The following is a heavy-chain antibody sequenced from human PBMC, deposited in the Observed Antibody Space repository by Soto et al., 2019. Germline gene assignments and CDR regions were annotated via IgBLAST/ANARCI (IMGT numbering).Heavy chain of an antibody. V-gene: IGHV3-15*07. D-gene: IGHD3-22*01. CDR1: GFTFSNAW. CDR2: IKSKTAGGTT. CDR3: TTDSYSTIIIVRFDY. Sequence: PGGSLRLSCAASGFTFSNAWINWVRQAPGKGVEWVGRIKSKTAGGTTDYAEPVEGRFAISRDDSNNMVYLQMNSLKIEDTAVYYCTTDSYSTIIIVRFDYWGHGTLVTVSS. J-gene: IGHJ4*01.